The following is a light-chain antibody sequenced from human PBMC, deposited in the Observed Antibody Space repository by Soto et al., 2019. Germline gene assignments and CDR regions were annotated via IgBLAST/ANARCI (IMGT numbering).Light chain of an antibody. CDR1: QSVSSSY. Sequence: EIVMTQSPATLSVSPGERATVSCRASQSVSSSYLAWYQQKPGQAPRLLIYGASSRATGTPDRFSGSGSGTDFTLTITRLEPEDFAVYYCQQYGSSPWTFGQGTKVDIK. V-gene: IGKV3-20*01. CDR2: GAS. J-gene: IGKJ1*01. CDR3: QQYGSSPWT.